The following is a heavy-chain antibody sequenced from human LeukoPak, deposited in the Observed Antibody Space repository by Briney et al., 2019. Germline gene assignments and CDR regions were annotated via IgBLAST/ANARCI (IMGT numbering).Heavy chain of an antibody. V-gene: IGHV1-69*05. CDR1: GGTFSSYA. Sequence: GASVKVSCKASGGTFSSYAISWVRQAPGQGLEWMGGIIPVFGTANYAQKFQGRVTITTDESTSTAYMELSSLRSEDTAVYYCARDRVAYYDFWSGYYRGDYWGQGTLVTVSS. CDR3: ARDRVAYYDFWSGYYRGDY. J-gene: IGHJ4*02. D-gene: IGHD3-3*01. CDR2: IIPVFGTA.